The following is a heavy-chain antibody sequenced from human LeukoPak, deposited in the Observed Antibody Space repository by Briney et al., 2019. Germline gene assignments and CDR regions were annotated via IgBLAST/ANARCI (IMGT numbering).Heavy chain of an antibody. CDR1: GGTFSSYA. CDR2: ISPIFGTA. Sequence: SVKVSCKASGGTFSSYAISWVRQAPGQGLGWMGGISPIFGTANYAQKFQGRVTITADESTRTAYMELSSLRSEDTAVYYCARCRDYYGSGRNYYYMDVWGKGTTVTVSS. CDR3: ARCRDYYGSGRNYYYMDV. V-gene: IGHV1-69*13. J-gene: IGHJ6*03. D-gene: IGHD3-10*01.